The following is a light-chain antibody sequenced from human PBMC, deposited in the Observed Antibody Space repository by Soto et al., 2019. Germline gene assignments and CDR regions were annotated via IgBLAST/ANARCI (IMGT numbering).Light chain of an antibody. CDR1: QTINNR. CDR3: LQDYGDSWT. CDR2: AAS. V-gene: IGKV1-6*01. Sequence: IQMTQSPSSLSASVGDRVTIPCRASQTINNRLAWYQQKPGKAPKLLIYAASSLQSGVPSRFSGSRSGTEFTLTISSLQPEDFASYYCLQDYGDSWTFGQGTKGDI. J-gene: IGKJ1*01.